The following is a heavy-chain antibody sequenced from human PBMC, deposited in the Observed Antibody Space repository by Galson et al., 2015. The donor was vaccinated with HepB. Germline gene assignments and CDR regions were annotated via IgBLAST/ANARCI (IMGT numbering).Heavy chain of an antibody. Sequence: SVKVSCNASGYTFSSNPITWLRQAPLQGLEWVGWINPYNRDTNYAQKRQSRVTMTTYTSKNTAYMELGSLRSDDTAVYYCDRGGLIVAVDATQNNLFDPWGQGTPVTVSS. J-gene: IGHJ5*02. CDR1: GYTFSSNP. D-gene: IGHD2-15*01. CDR2: INPYNRDT. CDR3: DRGGLIVAVDATQNNLFDP. V-gene: IGHV1-18*01.